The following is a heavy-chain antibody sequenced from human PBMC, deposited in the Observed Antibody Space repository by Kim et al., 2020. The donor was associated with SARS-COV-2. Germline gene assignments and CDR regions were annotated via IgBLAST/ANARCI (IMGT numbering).Heavy chain of an antibody. CDR2: IYPGDSDT. CDR1: GYSFTSYW. Sequence: GESLKISCKGSGYSFTSYWIGWVRQMPGKGLEWMGIIYPGDSDTRYSPSFQGQVTISADKSISTAYLQWSSLKASDTAMYYCARPGYSGYDGGGPYYFDYWGQGTLVTVSS. CDR3: ARPGYSGYDGGGPYYFDY. J-gene: IGHJ4*02. D-gene: IGHD5-12*01. V-gene: IGHV5-51*01.